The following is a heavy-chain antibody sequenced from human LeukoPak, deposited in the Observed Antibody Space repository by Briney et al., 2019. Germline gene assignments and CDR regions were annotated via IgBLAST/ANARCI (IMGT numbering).Heavy chain of an antibody. J-gene: IGHJ4*02. D-gene: IGHD3-16*02. CDR2: ISAYNGNT. CDR3: ARAPYDYVWGSYRFRGDFDY. V-gene: IGHV1-18*01. CDR1: GYTFTSYA. Sequence: ASVKVSCKASGYTFTSYAMNWVRQAPGQGLEWMGWISAYNGNTNYAQKLQGRVTMTTDTSTSTAYMELRSLRSDDTAVYYCARAPYDYVWGSYRFRGDFDYWGQGTLVTVSS.